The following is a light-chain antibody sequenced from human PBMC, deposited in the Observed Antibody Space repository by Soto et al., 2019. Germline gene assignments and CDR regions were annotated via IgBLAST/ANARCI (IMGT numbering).Light chain of an antibody. Sequence: DIQMTHSPSSLYASVGARFTITCLASQSINMYLNWYRQKPGKAPNLLIYAASSLQRGGPSRFSGSGSGTFFTLFIISLQPEDVATYYCQKYDSPPLTCAEGTKVDIK. CDR3: QKYDSPPLT. CDR1: QSINMY. J-gene: IGKJ4*01. V-gene: IGKV1-39*01. CDR2: AAS.